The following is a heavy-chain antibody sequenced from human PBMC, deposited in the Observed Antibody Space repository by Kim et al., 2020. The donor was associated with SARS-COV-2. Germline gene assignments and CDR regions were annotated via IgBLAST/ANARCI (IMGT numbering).Heavy chain of an antibody. CDR3: ARDDGIRYFDCLWKGWFDP. J-gene: IGHJ5*02. V-gene: IGHV4-34*01. Sequence: SETLSLTCAVYGGSFSGYYWSWIRQPPGKGLEWIGEINHSGSTNYNPSLKSRVTISVDTSKNQFSLKLSSVTAADTAVYYCARDDGIRYFDCLWKGWFDP. CDR1: GGSFSGYY. D-gene: IGHD3-9*01. CDR2: INHSGST.